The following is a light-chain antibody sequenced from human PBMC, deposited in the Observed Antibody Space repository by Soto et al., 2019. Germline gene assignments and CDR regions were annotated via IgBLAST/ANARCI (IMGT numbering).Light chain of an antibody. V-gene: IGKV1-17*01. Sequence: DIQMTQSPSSLSASVGDRVTVTCRASQGIGILLGWYQHKPGKAPKRLIYAASSLESGVPSRFSGSGSGTEFPLTVSSLQPEDFATYYCLQHNSYPFTFGPGTKVDIK. CDR1: QGIGIL. CDR3: LQHNSYPFT. J-gene: IGKJ3*01. CDR2: AAS.